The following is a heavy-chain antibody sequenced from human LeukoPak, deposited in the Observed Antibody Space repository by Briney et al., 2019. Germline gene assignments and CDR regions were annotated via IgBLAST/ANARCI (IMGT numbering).Heavy chain of an antibody. CDR2: ISYDGSNK. Sequence: GGSLRLSCAASGFTFSSFAMYWGRQAPGKGVEWVAVISYDGSNKYYADSVKGRFTISRDNSKNTLYLQMNSLTAEDTAVYYCARDDRGIAAAGFFDYWGQGTLVTVSS. J-gene: IGHJ4*02. V-gene: IGHV3-30*04. CDR1: GFTFSSFA. D-gene: IGHD6-13*01. CDR3: ARDDRGIAAAGFFDY.